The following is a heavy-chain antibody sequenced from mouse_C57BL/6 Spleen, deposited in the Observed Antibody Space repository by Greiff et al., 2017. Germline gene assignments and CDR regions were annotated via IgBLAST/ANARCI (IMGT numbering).Heavy chain of an antibody. CDR1: GFTFSSYT. Sequence: DVKLVESGGGLVKPGGSLKLSCAASGFTFSSYTMSWVRQTPEKRLEWVATISGGGGNTYYPDSVKGRFTISRDNAKNTLYLQMSSLRSEDTALDYCARRDDYDGDYFDYWGQGTTLTVSS. D-gene: IGHD2-4*01. J-gene: IGHJ2*01. CDR3: ARRDDYDGDYFDY. V-gene: IGHV5-9*01. CDR2: ISGGGGNT.